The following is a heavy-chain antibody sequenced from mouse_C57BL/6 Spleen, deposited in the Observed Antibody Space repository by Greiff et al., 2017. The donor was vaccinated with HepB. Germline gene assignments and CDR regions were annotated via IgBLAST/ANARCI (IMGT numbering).Heavy chain of an antibody. CDR2: IYWDDDK. J-gene: IGHJ4*01. D-gene: IGHD1-1*01. Sequence: QVTLKECGPGILQSSQTLSLTCSFSGFSLSTSGMGVSWIRQPSGKGLEWLAHIYWDDDKRYNPSLKSRLTISKDTSRNQVFLKITSVDTADTATYYCARRRTTVVADAIDYWGQGTSVTVSS. V-gene: IGHV8-12*01. CDR3: ARRRTTVVADAIDY. CDR1: GFSLSTSGMG.